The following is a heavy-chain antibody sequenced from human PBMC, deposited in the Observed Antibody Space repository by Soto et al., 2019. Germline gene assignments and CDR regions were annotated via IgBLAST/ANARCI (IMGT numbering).Heavy chain of an antibody. Sequence: GRSLRLSCAASGFTFSSYAMSWVRQAPGKGLEWVSAISGSGGSTYYADSVKGRFTISRDNSKNTLYLQMNSLRAEDTAVYYCAKDLEDIVVVVAATVLDAFDIWGQGTMVTVSS. CDR3: AKDLEDIVVVVAATVLDAFDI. CDR2: ISGSGGST. J-gene: IGHJ3*02. CDR1: GFTFSSYA. V-gene: IGHV3-23*01. D-gene: IGHD2-15*01.